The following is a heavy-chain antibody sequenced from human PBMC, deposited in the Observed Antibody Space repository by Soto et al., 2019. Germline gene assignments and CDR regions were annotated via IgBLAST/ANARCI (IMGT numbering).Heavy chain of an antibody. CDR2: IYYSGST. J-gene: IGHJ4*02. CDR3: ARNPVGSYDFWSGYYDY. D-gene: IGHD3-3*01. V-gene: IGHV4-31*03. CDR1: GGSISSGGYY. Sequence: SETLSLTCTVSGGSISSGGYYWSWIRQHPGKGLEWIGYIYYSGSTYYNPSLKSRVTISVDTSKNQFSLKLSSVTAADTAVYYCARNPVGSYDFWSGYYDYWGQGTLVTVSS.